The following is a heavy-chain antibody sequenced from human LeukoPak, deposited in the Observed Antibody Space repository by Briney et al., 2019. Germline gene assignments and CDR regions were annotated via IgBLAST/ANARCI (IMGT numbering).Heavy chain of an antibody. Sequence: GSLRLPCAASGFTFSSYSMNWVCQAPGKGLEWVSSISSSSSYIYYADSVKGRFTISRDNAKNSLYLQMNSLRAEDTAVYYCARDLPVEYSSSQFFDYWGQGTLVTVSS. CDR3: ARDLPVEYSSSQFFDY. CDR2: ISSSSSYI. J-gene: IGHJ4*02. CDR1: GFTFSSYS. D-gene: IGHD6-6*01. V-gene: IGHV3-21*01.